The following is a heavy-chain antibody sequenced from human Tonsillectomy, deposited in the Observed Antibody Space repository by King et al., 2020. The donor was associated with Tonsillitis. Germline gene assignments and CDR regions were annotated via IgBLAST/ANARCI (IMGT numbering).Heavy chain of an antibody. D-gene: IGHD3-10*01. Sequence: QLVQSGAEVKKPGESLKISCKGSGYSFTSYWIGWVRQMPGKGLEGMGSIYPGDFGTRYSPSFQGQVTISADKAISTAYLQWSSLKASATAMDYCACGAVSYYNGDGFDIWGQGTMVTVSS. V-gene: IGHV5-51*01. CDR2: IYPGDFGT. J-gene: IGHJ3*02. CDR1: GYSFTSYW. CDR3: ACGAVSYYNGDGFDI.